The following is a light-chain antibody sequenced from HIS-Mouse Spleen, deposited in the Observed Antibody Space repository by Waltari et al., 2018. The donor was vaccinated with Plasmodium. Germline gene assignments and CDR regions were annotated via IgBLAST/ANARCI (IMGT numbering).Light chain of an antibody. CDR1: TIDVVGYNY. J-gene: IGLJ1*01. CDR3: CSYAGSYTYV. CDR2: DVS. Sequence: QSALPQPRSVSVSPGQSVTIPCPGTTIDVVGYNYFSWYQQHPGKAPKLMIYDVSKRPSGVPDRFSGSKSGNTASLTISGLQAEDEADYYCCSYAGSYTYVFGTGTKVTVL. V-gene: IGLV2-11*01.